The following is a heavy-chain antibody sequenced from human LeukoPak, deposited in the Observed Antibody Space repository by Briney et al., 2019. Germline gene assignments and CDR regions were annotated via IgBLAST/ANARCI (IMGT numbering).Heavy chain of an antibody. CDR3: ARDLGSGWHDAFDF. CDR1: GFTFSGYS. D-gene: IGHD6-19*01. V-gene: IGHV3-21*01. CDR2: ISSSNTYI. J-gene: IGHJ4*02. Sequence: GGSLRLSCAASGFTFSGYSMNWVRQAPGMGLEWVASISSSNTYIHYADSVKGRFTISRDNAKNSLYLQMNSLRAEDTAVYYCARDLGSGWHDAFDFWGQGTLVTVSS.